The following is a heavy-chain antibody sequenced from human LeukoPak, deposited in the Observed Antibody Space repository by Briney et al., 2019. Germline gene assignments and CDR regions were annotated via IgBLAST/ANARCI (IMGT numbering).Heavy chain of an antibody. D-gene: IGHD3-22*01. CDR1: GFTFINYG. Sequence: GGSLRLSCAASGFTFINYGMSWVRQAPGKGLEWVSTISGSGDSTYYADSVKGRFTISRDNSKNTLYLQMNSLRAEDTAVYYCASKYYYDSSRAFDYWGQGTLVTVSS. CDR2: ISGSGDST. CDR3: ASKYYYDSSRAFDY. V-gene: IGHV3-23*01. J-gene: IGHJ4*02.